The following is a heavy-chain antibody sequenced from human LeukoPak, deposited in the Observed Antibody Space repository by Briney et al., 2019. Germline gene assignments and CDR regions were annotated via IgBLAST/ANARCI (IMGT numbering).Heavy chain of an antibody. V-gene: IGHV3-33*01. CDR2: TWYDGRNN. J-gene: IGHJ6*01. CDR1: GFTFSSYG. D-gene: IGHD2-21*01. CDR3: AREVAPLYFHYGMDV. Sequence: GRSLRLSCAATGFTFSSYGMHWVRQAPGKGLEWVAVTWYDGRNNYYAASVKGRFTISRDDSKTTVYLLMNSLRAEDTAVYYCAREVAPLYFHYGMDVWGEGTTVTVSS.